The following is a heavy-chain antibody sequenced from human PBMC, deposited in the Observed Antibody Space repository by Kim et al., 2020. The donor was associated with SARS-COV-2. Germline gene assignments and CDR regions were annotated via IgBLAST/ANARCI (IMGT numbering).Heavy chain of an antibody. CDR1: GGSIISPSYF. CDR2: INYRGDT. V-gene: IGHV4-39*01. D-gene: IGHD2-21*01. J-gene: IGHJ4*02. CDR3: ARRVGHIVVAARWDY. Sequence: SETLSLTCTVSGGSIISPSYFWGWIRQAPGKGLEWIGNINYRGDTKYNSSLKTRVTISVDSSKDQFSLKLNSVTAADTAVYYCARRVGHIVVAARWDYWGQGTLVTVSS.